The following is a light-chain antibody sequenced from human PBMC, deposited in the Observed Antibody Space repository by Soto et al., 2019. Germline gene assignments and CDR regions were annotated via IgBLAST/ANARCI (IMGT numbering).Light chain of an antibody. CDR2: GNS. J-gene: IGLJ2*01. Sequence: QSVLTQPPSVSGSPGQRVTISCTGSSSNIGAGYDVHWYQQLPGTAPKLLIYGNSNRPSGVPDRFSGSKSGTSASLAITGLQEEDDADYYCHSSYSGLSDLVFGGGTKLTVL. CDR3: HSSYSGLSDLV. CDR1: SSNIGAGYD. V-gene: IGLV1-40*01.